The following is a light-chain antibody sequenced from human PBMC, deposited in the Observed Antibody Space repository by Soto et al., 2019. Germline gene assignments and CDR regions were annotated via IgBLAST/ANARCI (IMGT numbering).Light chain of an antibody. Sequence: DIQMTQSPSSLSASVGDRVTITCRARQSISSFLNWYQHKPGKAPKLLIYAASSLQSGVPSRFSGSGSGTYFTLTINNLQPEDFATYYCQQSYSDPRFGGGTKVEIK. CDR3: QQSYSDPR. CDR1: QSISSF. J-gene: IGKJ4*01. CDR2: AAS. V-gene: IGKV1-39*01.